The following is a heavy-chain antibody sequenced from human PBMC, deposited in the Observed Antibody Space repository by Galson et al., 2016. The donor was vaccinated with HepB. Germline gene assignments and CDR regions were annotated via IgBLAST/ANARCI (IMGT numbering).Heavy chain of an antibody. Sequence: SLRLSCAASGFIFRTYDMHWVRQAPGKGLEYVSGISSKGSSTYYADSVKGRFSIPRDNSKNTLYLQMSSLSAEDTAVYYCVKVGTTGVFFYYMDVWGKGTTVTVSS. D-gene: IGHD1-7*01. CDR3: VKVGTTGVFFYYMDV. V-gene: IGHV3-64D*06. CDR1: GFIFRTYD. CDR2: ISSKGSST. J-gene: IGHJ6*03.